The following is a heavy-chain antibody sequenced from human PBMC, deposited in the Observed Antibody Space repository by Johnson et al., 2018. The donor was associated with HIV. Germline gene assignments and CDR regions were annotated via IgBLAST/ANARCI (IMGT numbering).Heavy chain of an antibody. J-gene: IGHJ3*02. D-gene: IGHD4-23*01. CDR3: VKGRRWLPYGGAFDI. V-gene: IGHV3-9*02. CDR1: RFTASRNY. CDR2: IHWTSASI. Sequence: VQLVESVGGFVQPGRSLRLPCSASRFTASRNYMSWVRQAPGKRLAWVSGIHWTSASIGYSDSVKGRSTISRDNAKNSLYLQMNSLRAEDTALYYCVKGRRWLPYGGAFDIWGQGTMVTVSS.